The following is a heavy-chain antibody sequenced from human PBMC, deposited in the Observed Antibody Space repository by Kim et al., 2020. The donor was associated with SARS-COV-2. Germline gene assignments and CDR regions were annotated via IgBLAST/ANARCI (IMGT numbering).Heavy chain of an antibody. CDR2: INPNSGGT. Sequence: ASVKVSCKASGYTFTGYYMHWVRQAPGQGLEWMGRINPNSGGTNYAQKFQGRVTMTRDTSISTAYMELSRLRSDDTAVYYCARGSSLGSGSPRVDYWGQGTLVTVSS. D-gene: IGHD3-10*02. CDR1: GYTFTGYY. J-gene: IGHJ4*02. CDR3: ARGSSLGSGSPRVDY. V-gene: IGHV1-2*06.